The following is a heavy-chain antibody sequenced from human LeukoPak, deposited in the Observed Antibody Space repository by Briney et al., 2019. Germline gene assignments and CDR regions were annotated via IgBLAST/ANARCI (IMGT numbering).Heavy chain of an antibody. Sequence: SETLSLTCTVSGGSISSSSYYWGWIRQPPGKGLEWIGSIYYSGSTYYNPSLKSRVTISVDTSKNQFSLKLSSVTAADTAVYYCASETRSYYYLDYWGQGTLVTVSS. CDR3: ASETRSYYYLDY. CDR2: IYYSGST. J-gene: IGHJ4*02. V-gene: IGHV4-39*07. D-gene: IGHD1-26*01. CDR1: GGSISSSSYY.